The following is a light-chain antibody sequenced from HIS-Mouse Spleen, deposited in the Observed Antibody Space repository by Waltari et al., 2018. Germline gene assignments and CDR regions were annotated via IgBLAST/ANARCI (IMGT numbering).Light chain of an antibody. CDR3: SSYTSSSTF. V-gene: IGLV2-14*01. J-gene: IGLJ1*01. CDR1: SSDVGGYNS. CDR2: EVS. Sequence: QSALTQPASVSGSPGQSITIPCTGTSSDVGGYNSVSWYQQHPGKAPKLIIYEVSNRPSGVSNRFSGSKSGNTASLTISGLQAEDEADYYCSSYTSSSTFFGTGTKVTVL.